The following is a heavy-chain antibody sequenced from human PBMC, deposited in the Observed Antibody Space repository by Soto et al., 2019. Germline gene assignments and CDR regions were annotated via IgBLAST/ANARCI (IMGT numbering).Heavy chain of an antibody. CDR1: GYTFTSYA. J-gene: IGHJ4*02. D-gene: IGHD3-10*01. V-gene: IGHV1-3*01. Sequence: QVQLVQSGAEVKKPGASVKVSCKASGYTFTSYAMHWVRQAPGQRLEWMGWINAGNGNTKYSQKFQGRVTITRDTSASTAYMELSRLRSEDTAVYYCARAITMVRGVIMPFDYWGQGTLVTVSS. CDR3: ARAITMVRGVIMPFDY. CDR2: INAGNGNT.